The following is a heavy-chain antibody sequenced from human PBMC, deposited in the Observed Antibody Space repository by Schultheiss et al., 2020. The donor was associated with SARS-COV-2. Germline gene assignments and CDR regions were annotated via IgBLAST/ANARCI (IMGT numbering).Heavy chain of an antibody. V-gene: IGHV3-30*07. CDR2: ISYDGSKG. D-gene: IGHD6-19*01. J-gene: IGHJ4*02. Sequence: GGSLRLSCAASGFTFSSYAMHWVRQAPGKGPEWVAIISYDGSKGYYADSVKGRFSISRDNSKNTLYLQMNSLRAEDTAVYYCARNHSSGWSLDYWGQGTLVTVSS. CDR1: GFTFSSYA. CDR3: ARNHSSGWSLDY.